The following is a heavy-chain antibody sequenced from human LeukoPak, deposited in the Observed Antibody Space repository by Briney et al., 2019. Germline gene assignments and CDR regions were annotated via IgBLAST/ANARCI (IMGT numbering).Heavy chain of an antibody. CDR3: ARAGGPYRRLEY. Sequence: SETLSLTCGVSGGSISPTTWWAWVRQPPGKGLEWIGEVNLQGSTNYNPSLKSRVAISVDKSENHISLKLTSVTAADTAVYYCARAGGPYRRLEYLGQGTLVTVAS. J-gene: IGHJ4*02. CDR1: GGSISPTTW. CDR2: VNLQGST. V-gene: IGHV4-4*02.